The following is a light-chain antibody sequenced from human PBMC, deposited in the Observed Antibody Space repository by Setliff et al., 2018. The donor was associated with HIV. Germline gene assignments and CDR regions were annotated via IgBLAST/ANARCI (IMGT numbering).Light chain of an antibody. CDR2: DVI. Sequence: QSVLTQPASVSGSPGQWITISCTGTSSDVGGLNYVSWYQQQPGKAPQLLIYDVITRPSGVYDRFSASKSGNTASLTISGLQADDEADYYCSSYTSSSTWVFGGGTKVTVL. CDR3: SSYTSSSTWV. CDR1: SSDVGGLNY. V-gene: IGLV2-14*03. J-gene: IGLJ3*02.